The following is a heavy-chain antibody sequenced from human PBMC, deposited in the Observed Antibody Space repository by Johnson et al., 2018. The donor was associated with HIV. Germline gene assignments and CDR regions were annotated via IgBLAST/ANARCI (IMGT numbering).Heavy chain of an antibody. D-gene: IGHD3-22*01. V-gene: IGHV3-20*04. J-gene: IGHJ3*02. CDR2: INWNGGST. Sequence: VQLVESGGGVVRPGGSLRLSCAASGFTFDDSGMSWVRQAPGKGLEWVSGINWNGGSTGYADSVKGRFTISRDNAKKSLYLQMNSLRAEDTSLYYCATHYYDSINALDIWGQGTMVTVSS. CDR1: GFTFDDSG. CDR3: ATHYYDSINALDI.